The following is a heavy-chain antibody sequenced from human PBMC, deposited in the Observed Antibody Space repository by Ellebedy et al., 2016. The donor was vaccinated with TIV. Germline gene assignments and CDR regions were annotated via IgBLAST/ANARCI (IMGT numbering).Heavy chain of an antibody. Sequence: ASVKVSCKPSGYSFTAYFLHWVRQAPGQGLEWMGRINPNSGDTTYAQKFLGRVTLTTDTSTNTGYMELRSLRSDDTAVYYCARVIGLLDCDGATCSPPPPLDYWGQGTLVTVSS. CDR2: INPNSGDT. CDR1: GYSFTAYF. CDR3: ARVIGLLDCDGATCSPPPPLDY. J-gene: IGHJ4*02. D-gene: IGHD2-21*01. V-gene: IGHV1-2*06.